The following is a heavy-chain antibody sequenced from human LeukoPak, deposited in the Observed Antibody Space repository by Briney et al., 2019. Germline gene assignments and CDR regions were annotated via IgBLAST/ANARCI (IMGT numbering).Heavy chain of an antibody. J-gene: IGHJ5*02. CDR1: GGSFSGHY. CDR3: ARGGLEYCSSASCYARFDP. CDR2: INHSGNT. Sequence: SETLSLTCAVYGGSFSGHYWSWIRQPPGQGLEWIGEINHSGNTNYNPSLKTRATISLDTSKNQLSLKLTSVTAADTAVYYCARGGLEYCSSASCYARFDPWGQGTLVTVSS. D-gene: IGHD2-2*01. V-gene: IGHV4-34*01.